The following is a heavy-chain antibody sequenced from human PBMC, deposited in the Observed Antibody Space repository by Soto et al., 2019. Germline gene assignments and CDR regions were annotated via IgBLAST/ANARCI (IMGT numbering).Heavy chain of an antibody. CDR2: ISYDGSDK. D-gene: IGHD3-22*01. J-gene: IGHJ4*02. CDR3: ARGAPSPFTVIVVGQTGFFDY. CDR1: GFTFSSYA. Sequence: PGGSLRLSCAASGFTFSSYAMQWVRQAPGKGLEWVAVISYDGSDKYYTDSVKGRFTISRDNAKNTLYLQMNSLRAEDTAVYYCARGAPSPFTVIVVGQTGFFDYWGQGTLVTVSS. V-gene: IGHV3-30-3*01.